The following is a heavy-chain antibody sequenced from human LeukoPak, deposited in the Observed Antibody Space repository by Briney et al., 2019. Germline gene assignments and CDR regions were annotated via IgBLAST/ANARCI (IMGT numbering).Heavy chain of an antibody. CDR3: ARTKTGFTIFGVAEFDY. J-gene: IGHJ4*02. D-gene: IGHD3-3*01. CDR1: GFTFSSYS. V-gene: IGHV3-21*01. Sequence: GGSLRLSCAASGFTFSSYSMNWVRQAPGKGLEWVSSISSSSYIYYADSVKGRFTISRDNAKNSLYLQMNSLRAEDTAVYYCARTKTGFTIFGVAEFDYWGQGTLVTVSS. CDR2: ISSSSYI.